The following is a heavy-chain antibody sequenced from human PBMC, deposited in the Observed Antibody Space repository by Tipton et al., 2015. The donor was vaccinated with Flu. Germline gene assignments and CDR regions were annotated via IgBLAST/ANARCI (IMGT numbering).Heavy chain of an antibody. CDR2: INPNSGGT. V-gene: IGHV1-2*06. CDR3: ARDPRPYYDFWSGYYGFDP. CDR1: GYTFTGYY. D-gene: IGHD3-3*01. Sequence: QLVQSGAEVKKPGASVKVSCKASGYTFTGYYMHWVRQAPGQGLEWMGRINPNSGGTNYAQTFQGRVTMTRDTSISTAYMELSRLRSDDTAVYYCARDPRPYYDFWSGYYGFDPWGQGTLVTVSS. J-gene: IGHJ5*02.